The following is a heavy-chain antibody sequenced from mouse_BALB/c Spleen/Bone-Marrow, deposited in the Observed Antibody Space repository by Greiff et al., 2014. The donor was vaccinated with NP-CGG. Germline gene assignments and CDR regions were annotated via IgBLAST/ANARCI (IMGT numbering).Heavy chain of an antibody. CDR3: LNGKEAY. CDR2: INPSTGYT. V-gene: IGHV1-7*01. CDR1: GYTFTSYW. D-gene: IGHD4-1*01. J-gene: IGHJ3*01. Sequence: VQLQQSGAELAKPGASVKMSCKASGYTFTSYWMHWIKQRPGQGLEWIGYINPSTGYTEYNQRFKDKATLTADTSSSTAYMQLSSVTSEDSAVYYCLNGKEAYWGQGTLVTVSA.